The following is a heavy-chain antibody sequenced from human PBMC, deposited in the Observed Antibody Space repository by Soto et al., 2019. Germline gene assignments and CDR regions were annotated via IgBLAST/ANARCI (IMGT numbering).Heavy chain of an antibody. J-gene: IGHJ5*02. CDR3: ARDESYCGGGSCYLHWFDP. Sequence: LTYDLRGGYICRCRYSSNCNRQHPGKGLEWIGYIYYSGSTYYNPSLKSRVTISVDTSKHQFSLKLSSVTAADTAVYYCARDESYCGGGSCYLHWFDPLGQGTLVIVSS. D-gene: IGHD2-15*01. V-gene: IGHV4-31*11. CDR2: IYYSGST. CDR1: GGYICRCRYS.